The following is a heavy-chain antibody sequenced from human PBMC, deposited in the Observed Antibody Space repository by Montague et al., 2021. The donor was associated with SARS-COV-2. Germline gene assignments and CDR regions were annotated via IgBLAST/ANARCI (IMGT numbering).Heavy chain of an antibody. CDR1: GFAFITFS. J-gene: IGHJ4*02. CDR3: VKEDVDSRGRLTVSFDY. Sequence: SLRLSCAASGFAFITFSMTWVRQAPGKGLEWVSAITGNGVTYYADSVKGRFTISRDNSKNTLYLQMNSLRAEDTAVYYCVKEDVDSRGRLTVSFDYWGRDPWSPSPQ. CDR2: ITGNGVT. D-gene: IGHD2-21*01. V-gene: IGHV3-23*01.